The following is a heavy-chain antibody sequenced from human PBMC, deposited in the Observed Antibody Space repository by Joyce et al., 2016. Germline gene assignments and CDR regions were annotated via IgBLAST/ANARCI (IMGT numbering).Heavy chain of an antibody. CDR2: ISGSGSST. Sequence: EVQLLESGGGLVQPGGSLRLSCAASGFRFGSYAMSWVRQAPGKGLGWVSGISGSGSSTYYADSVKGRFTISRDNSKNTLYLQMNTLRAEDTAVYYCAKSPDGSHILTGYYLGYFDYWGQGTLVTVSS. D-gene: IGHD3-9*01. CDR3: AKSPDGSHILTGYYLGYFDY. CDR1: GFRFGSYA. V-gene: IGHV3-23*01. J-gene: IGHJ4*02.